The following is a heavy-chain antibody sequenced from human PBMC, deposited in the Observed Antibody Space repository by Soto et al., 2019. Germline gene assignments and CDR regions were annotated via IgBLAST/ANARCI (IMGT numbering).Heavy chain of an antibody. CDR2: INAGNGNT. CDR3: ARGGPPIDY. D-gene: IGHD3-10*01. V-gene: IGHV1-3*05. Sequence: QVQLVQSGAEEKKPGASVKVSCKASGYTFSSYAMHWVRQAPGQRLEWMGWINAGNGNTKYSQKFQGRVTITRDKSASTAYMELRSLRSEDTAVYYCARGGPPIDYWGQGTLVTVSS. J-gene: IGHJ4*02. CDR1: GYTFSSYA.